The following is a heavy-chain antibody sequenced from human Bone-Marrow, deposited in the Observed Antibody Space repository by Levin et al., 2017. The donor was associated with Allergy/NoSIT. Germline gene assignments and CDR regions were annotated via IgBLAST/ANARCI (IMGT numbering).Heavy chain of an antibody. CDR2: IFVGGTT. V-gene: IGHV3-66*01. CDR3: AREATTYYYCTGTHYPSYGMDG. Sequence: ASVKVSCVASGFSVNNNYMSWIRHAPGKGLECVSAIFVGGTTYYAESVKTRFTISRDIAENRVYLQMDNLRDEDTGLYYCAREATTYYYCTGTHYPSYGMDGWGQGTTVIVSS. CDR1: GFSVNNNY. D-gene: IGHD3-10*01. J-gene: IGHJ6*02.